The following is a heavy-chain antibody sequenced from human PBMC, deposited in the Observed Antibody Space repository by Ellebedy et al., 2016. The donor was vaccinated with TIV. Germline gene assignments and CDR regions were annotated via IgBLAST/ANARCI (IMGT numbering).Heavy chain of an antibody. V-gene: IGHV4-59*12. CDR3: AREDYDYVWGSYRFVDY. Sequence: SETLSLXXTVSGGSISSYYWSWIRQPPGKGLEWIGYIYYSGSTNYNPSLKSRVAISVDTSKNQFSLKLSSVTAADTAVYYCAREDYDYVWGSYRFVDYWGQGTLVTVSS. J-gene: IGHJ4*02. CDR1: GGSISSYY. CDR2: IYYSGST. D-gene: IGHD3-16*02.